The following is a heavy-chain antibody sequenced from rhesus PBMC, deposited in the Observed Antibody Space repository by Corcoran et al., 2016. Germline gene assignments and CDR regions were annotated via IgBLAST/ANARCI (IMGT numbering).Heavy chain of an antibody. V-gene: IGHV1S10*01. J-gene: IGHJ5-1*01. CDR2: IIPVVGIT. D-gene: IGHD1-44*02. Sequence: QVQLVQSGAEVKKPGASVKVSCKASGFTFGRHATNWARQAPGQGLEWMGGIIPVVGITNYEENFQGRVPITADTSTSTAYMELSSLRSEDTAVYYCARGRATFDVWGTGVLVTVSS. CDR1: GFTFGRHA. CDR3: ARGRATFDV.